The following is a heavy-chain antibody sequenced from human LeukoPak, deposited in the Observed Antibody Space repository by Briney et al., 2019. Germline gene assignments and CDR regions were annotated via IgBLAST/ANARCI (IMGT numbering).Heavy chain of an antibody. J-gene: IGHJ4*02. CDR1: GLTFSRYN. V-gene: IGHV3-21*01. D-gene: IGHD1-7*01. CDR2: IGTSSNNI. Sequence: GGSLTLSCAASGLTFSRYNMNWVRQAPGKGLEWVSSIGTSSNNIYYTDTVKGRFTISRDNAKNSLYLQVDSLRVEDTAVYFCASGTVGNYALDYWGQGTLVTVSS. CDR3: ASGTVGNYALDY.